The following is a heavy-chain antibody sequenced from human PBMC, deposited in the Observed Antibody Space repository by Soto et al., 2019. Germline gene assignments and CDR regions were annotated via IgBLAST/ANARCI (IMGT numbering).Heavy chain of an antibody. Sequence: EVQLVKTGGGLIGPGGSLRLSCAASGFSVGSNYMTWVRQSPGKGLEWVSLIYSNGDTDYADSVKGRFSISRDNFKNTLYLQMNNLRAEDTAVYHCARKSDSSPVPEADGVWGRGTLVTVSS. D-gene: IGHD2-8*01. CDR3: ARKSDSSPVPEADGV. CDR1: GFSVGSNY. V-gene: IGHV3-53*02. J-gene: IGHJ4*02. CDR2: IYSNGDT.